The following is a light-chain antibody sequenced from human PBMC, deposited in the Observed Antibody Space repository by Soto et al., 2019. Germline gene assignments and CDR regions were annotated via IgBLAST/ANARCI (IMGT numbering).Light chain of an antibody. Sequence: EIVLTQSPAALSLSPGGRATLSCRASQSVGDYLAWYQQKPGRAPRLLIYDAKQRSADVPARFSGSGSGTDFTLTIDSLVPEDFAVYYCHQRSSWPPTFGGGSKVEIK. CDR3: HQRSSWPPT. V-gene: IGKV3-11*01. CDR1: QSVGDY. J-gene: IGKJ4*01. CDR2: DAK.